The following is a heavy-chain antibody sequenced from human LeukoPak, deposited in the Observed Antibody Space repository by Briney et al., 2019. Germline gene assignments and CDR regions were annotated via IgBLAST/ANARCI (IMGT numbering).Heavy chain of an antibody. CDR1: GGSFSGYY. CDR3: ARLHRSGYGDY. Sequence: SETLSLTCAVYGGSFSGYYWSWIRQPPGKGLEWIGEINHSGSTNYNPSLKSRVTISVGTSKNQFSLKLSSVTAADTAVYYCARLHRSGYGDYWGQGTLVTVSS. V-gene: IGHV4-34*01. J-gene: IGHJ4*02. CDR2: INHSGST. D-gene: IGHD6-25*01.